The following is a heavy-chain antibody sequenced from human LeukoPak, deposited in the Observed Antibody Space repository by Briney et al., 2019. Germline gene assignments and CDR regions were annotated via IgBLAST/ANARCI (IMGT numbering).Heavy chain of an antibody. J-gene: IGHJ4*02. CDR2: ISYDGSNK. D-gene: IGHD1-26*01. CDR1: GFTFSSYA. Sequence: GRSLRLSCAASGFTFSSYAMHWVRQAPGKGLEWVAVISYDGSNKYYADSVKGRFTISRDNSKNTLYLQMNSLRAEDTAVYYCARAHSGSYYAPIDYWGQGTLVTVSS. V-gene: IGHV3-30-3*01. CDR3: ARAHSGSYYAPIDY.